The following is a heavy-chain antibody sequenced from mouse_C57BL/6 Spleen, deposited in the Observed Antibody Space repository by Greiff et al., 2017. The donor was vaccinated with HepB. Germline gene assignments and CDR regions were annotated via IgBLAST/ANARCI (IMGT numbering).Heavy chain of an antibody. D-gene: IGHD1-1*01. CDR2: IDPENGDT. Sequence: EVQLQQSGAELVRPGASAKLSCTASGFNIKDDYMHWVKQRPEQGLEWIGWIDPENGDTEYASKFQGKATITADTSSNTAYLQLSSLTSDDTAVYYCTTLPYYDGSSYRALWYFGVWGTGTTVTVAS. V-gene: IGHV14-4*01. CDR3: TTLPYYDGSSYRALWYFGV. J-gene: IGHJ1*03. CDR1: GFNIKDDY.